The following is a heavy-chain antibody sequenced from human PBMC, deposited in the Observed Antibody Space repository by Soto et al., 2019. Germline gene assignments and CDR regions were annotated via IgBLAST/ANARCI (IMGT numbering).Heavy chain of an antibody. V-gene: IGHV3-30-3*01. Sequence: QVQLVESGGGVVQPGWSLRLSCAASGFTCSSYAMHWVRQAPGKGLEWVAVISYDGSNKYYADSVKGRFTISRDNSKNTLYLQMNSLRAEDTAVYYCAREGATALTFDYWGQGTLVAVSS. D-gene: IGHD1-26*01. CDR1: GFTCSSYA. CDR2: ISYDGSNK. J-gene: IGHJ4*02. CDR3: AREGATALTFDY.